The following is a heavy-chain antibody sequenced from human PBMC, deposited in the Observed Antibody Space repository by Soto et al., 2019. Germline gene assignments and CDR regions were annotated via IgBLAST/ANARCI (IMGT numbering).Heavy chain of an antibody. CDR1: GFTFSSSW. J-gene: IGHJ4*02. CDR3: ARGPSGWFGYDY. Sequence: PGGSLRLSCAASGFTFSSSWMHRVRQAPGKGLVWVSRINSGASTTNYADSVKGRFTISRDSAKNTLYLQMDSLTAEDTAVYYCARGPSGWFGYDYWGQGTLVTVSS. V-gene: IGHV3-74*01. CDR2: INSGASTT. D-gene: IGHD6-19*01.